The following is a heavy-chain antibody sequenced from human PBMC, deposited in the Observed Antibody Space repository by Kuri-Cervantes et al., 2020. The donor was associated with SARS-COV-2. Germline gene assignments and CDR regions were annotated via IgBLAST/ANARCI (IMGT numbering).Heavy chain of an antibody. CDR1: GFTFRGSA. J-gene: IGHJ6*02. D-gene: IGHD3-3*01. CDR3: ARVTLFLEWPHRHYGMDV. Sequence: GESLKISCAASGFTFRGSAMHWVRQASGKGLEWLGRIRSKSSNYATAYAASVKGRFTVSRDDSKNTAFLQMNSLKTEDTAVYYCARVTLFLEWPHRHYGMDVWGQGTTVTVSS. V-gene: IGHV3-73*01. CDR2: IRSKSSNYAT.